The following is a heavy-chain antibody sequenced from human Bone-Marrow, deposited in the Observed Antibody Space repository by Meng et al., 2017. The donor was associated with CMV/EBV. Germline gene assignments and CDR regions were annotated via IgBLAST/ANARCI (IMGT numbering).Heavy chain of an antibody. D-gene: IGHD2-15*01. CDR2: INPNSGGT. J-gene: IGHJ6*02. CDR3: ARVGCSGGSCYPPCPYYYGMDV. CDR1: GYTFTGYY. Sequence: ASVKVSCKASGYTFTGYYMHWVRQAPGQGLEWMGWINPNSGGTNYAQKFQGRVTMTRDTSISTAYMELSRLRSDDTVVYYCARVGCSGGSCYPPCPYYYGMDVWGQGTTVTVSS. V-gene: IGHV1-2*02.